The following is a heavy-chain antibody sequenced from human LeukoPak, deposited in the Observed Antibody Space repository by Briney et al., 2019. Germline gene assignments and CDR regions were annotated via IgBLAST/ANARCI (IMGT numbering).Heavy chain of an antibody. D-gene: IGHD3-10*01. J-gene: IGHJ6*03. CDR2: IYSGGST. CDR3: ARDLGSGSSYYMDV. CDR1: GFTFSSYG. V-gene: IGHV3-NL1*01. Sequence: GGSLRLSCAASGFTFSSYGMHWVRQAPGKGLEWVSVIYSGGSTYYAHSVKGRFTISRDNSKNTLYLQMNSLRAEDTAVYYCARDLGSGSSYYMDVWGKGTTVTISS.